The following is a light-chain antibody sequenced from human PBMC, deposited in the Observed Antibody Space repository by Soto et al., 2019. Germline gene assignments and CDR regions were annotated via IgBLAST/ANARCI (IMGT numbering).Light chain of an antibody. J-gene: IGKJ5*01. CDR3: QQFNIYPII. CDR2: EVS. V-gene: IGKV1-13*02. CDR1: QDIRVA. Sequence: AIQVTQSPSSLSASVGDRVTITCRASQDIRVASAWYQQKPGKAPKLLIYEVSTVQSGVPSRFSGRGSRTEFPLTFTSLEPEDFATYYCQQFNIYPIIVGQGTRLDI.